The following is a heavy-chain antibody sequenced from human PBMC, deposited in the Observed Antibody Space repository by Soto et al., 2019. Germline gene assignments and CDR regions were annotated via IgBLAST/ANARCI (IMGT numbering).Heavy chain of an antibody. V-gene: IGHV3-48*02. J-gene: IGHJ6*02. CDR2: ISADSDTI. D-gene: IGHD3-3*01. CDR3: ARLYYDYV. CDR1: GFTFSIYS. Sequence: GGSLRLSCEASGFTFSIYSMNWVRQAPGKGLEWIAYISADSDTIFYADSVKGRFTISRDDSRNSLYLQMNSLTDEDTAMYYCARLYYDYVWGQGTTVTVSS.